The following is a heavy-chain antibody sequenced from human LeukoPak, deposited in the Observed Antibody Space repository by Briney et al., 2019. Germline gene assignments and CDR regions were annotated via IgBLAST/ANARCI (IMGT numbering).Heavy chain of an antibody. V-gene: IGHV3-7*01. J-gene: IGHJ4*02. CDR2: IKQDGSEK. CDR1: GFTFSNYW. Sequence: GGSLRLSCAASGFTFSNYWMSWVRQAPGRGLEWVANIKQDGSEKYYVDSVKGRFTISRDNAKNSLYLQMNSLRAEDTAVYYCATTTAGFDYWGQGTLVTVSS. D-gene: IGHD4-11*01. CDR3: ATTTAGFDY.